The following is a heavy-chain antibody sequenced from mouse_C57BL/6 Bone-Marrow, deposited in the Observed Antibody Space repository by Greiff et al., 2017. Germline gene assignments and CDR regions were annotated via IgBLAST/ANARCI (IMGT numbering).Heavy chain of an antibody. CDR3: ARVAYYSNYYFDY. D-gene: IGHD2-5*01. CDR1: GFTFSSYA. CDR2: ISDGGSYT. Sequence: EVQLVESGGGLVKPGGSLQLSCAASGFTFSSYAMSWVRQTPEKRLEWVATISDGGSYTYYPDNVKGRFTISRDNAKNNLYLQMRQLMSDDTAMYYCARVAYYSNYYFDYWDQGTTLTVSS. J-gene: IGHJ2*01. V-gene: IGHV5-4*01.